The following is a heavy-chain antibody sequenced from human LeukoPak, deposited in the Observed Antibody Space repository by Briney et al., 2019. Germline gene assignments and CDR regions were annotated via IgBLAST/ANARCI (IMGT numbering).Heavy chain of an antibody. Sequence: SETRSLTCIVSGYSISSGYYWGWIRQPPGRGLEWIGSMFYTGSMYYYTPSLKSRVTISIDTSKNQFSLRLNSVTAADTAVFYCAREDPRGYYFDSWGQGSLVTVSP. CDR3: AREDPRGYYFDS. D-gene: IGHD3-10*01. CDR1: GYSISSGYY. CDR2: MFYTGSMY. J-gene: IGHJ4*02. V-gene: IGHV4-38-2*02.